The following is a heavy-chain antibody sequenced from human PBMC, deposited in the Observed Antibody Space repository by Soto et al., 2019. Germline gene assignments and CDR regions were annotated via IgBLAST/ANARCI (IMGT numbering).Heavy chain of an antibody. V-gene: IGHV3-74*01. CDR3: TTFFEY. Sequence: AGGALRVSCAASGFTFTNYWMHGVRQVPGKVLVWVSRIDGVGTGTSYSDSVRGRFTISSDNAENMLYLQMNSLRAEATDVYYCTTFFEYWGQRPPVTASS. J-gene: IGHJ4*02. CDR2: IDGVGTGT. CDR1: GFTFTNYW.